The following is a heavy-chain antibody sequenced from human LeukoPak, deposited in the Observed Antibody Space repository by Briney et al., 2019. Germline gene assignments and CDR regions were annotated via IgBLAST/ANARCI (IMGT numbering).Heavy chain of an antibody. CDR1: GFAFSNTG. CDR2: ISPTGEGT. J-gene: IGHJ4*02. Sequence: PGGSLRLSCAASGFAFSNTGMTWVRQAPGRGLEWVSTISPTGEGTHYADSVKGRFTMSRDNAKNLLYLRMNSLRDEDTAMYYCARISAPGTSGWYFGYWGQGTLVTVSS. CDR3: ARISAPGTSGWYFGY. V-gene: IGHV3-21*01. D-gene: IGHD6-19*01.